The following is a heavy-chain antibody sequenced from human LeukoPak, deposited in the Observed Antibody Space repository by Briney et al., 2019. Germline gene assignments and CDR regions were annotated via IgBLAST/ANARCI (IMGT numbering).Heavy chain of an antibody. D-gene: IGHD5-18*01. Sequence: ASVKLSCKASGYTFTSYGISLERQAPGQGLEWMGWISAYNGNTNYAQKLQGRVTMTTDTSTSTAYMELRSLRSDDTDVYYCPRDTGYRYGFEYFDYWGQGTLVTVSS. J-gene: IGHJ4*02. V-gene: IGHV1-18*01. CDR3: PRDTGYRYGFEYFDY. CDR1: GYTFTSYG. CDR2: ISAYNGNT.